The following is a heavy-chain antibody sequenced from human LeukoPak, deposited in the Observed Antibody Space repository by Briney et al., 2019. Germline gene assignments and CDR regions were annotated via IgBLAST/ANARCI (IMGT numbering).Heavy chain of an antibody. D-gene: IGHD2-2*01. CDR1: GYTLTDHH. J-gene: IGHJ4*02. Sequence: ASVKVSCKASGYTLTDHHLHWVRQAPGQGLEWMGWINLHSGDTNYAQKFQGRVSITRDTSISTVYMEVSSLTSDDTAVYSCAKSSSPNRCSFYFDYWVQGRLVTVPS. V-gene: IGHV1-2*02. CDR2: INLHSGDT. CDR3: AKSSSPNRCSFYFDY.